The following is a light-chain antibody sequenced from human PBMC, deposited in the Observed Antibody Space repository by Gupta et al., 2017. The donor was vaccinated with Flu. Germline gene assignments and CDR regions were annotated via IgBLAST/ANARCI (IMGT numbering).Light chain of an antibody. Sequence: QSALTQPASVSGSPGQSITISCTGTSSDVGGYNYVSWYQHHPGKAPKLMIYEVINRPSGVSNRFSGSKAGKTASLTISGLQAEDEAYYYCSSYTSSNSLEFGGGTKLTVL. J-gene: IGLJ3*02. CDR1: SSDVGGYNY. CDR2: EVI. V-gene: IGLV2-14*01. CDR3: SSYTSSNSLE.